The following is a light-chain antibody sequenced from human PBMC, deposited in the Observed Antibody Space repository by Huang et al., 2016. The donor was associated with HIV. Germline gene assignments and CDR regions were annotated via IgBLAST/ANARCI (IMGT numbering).Light chain of an antibody. CDR3: QQYFDWPRT. J-gene: IGKJ1*01. Sequence: EIVMTQSPATLSESPGERATLSCRASQGVSRNLAWYQQKPGQAPRLLIHSASTRATDIPARFTGSGSGTECTLTISSLQSEDFAVYYCQQYFDWPRTFGQGTKVEIK. CDR1: QGVSRN. CDR2: SAS. V-gene: IGKV3-15*01.